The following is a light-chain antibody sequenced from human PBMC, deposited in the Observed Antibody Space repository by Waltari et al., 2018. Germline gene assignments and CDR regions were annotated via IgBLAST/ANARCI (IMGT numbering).Light chain of an antibody. CDR1: ELGDKY. CDR2: RND. J-gene: IGLJ3*02. CDR3: QAWDSSTVV. Sequence: SYELTQPTSVSVSPGQTASITCSGDELGDKYACWYQQKPGQSPILVIYRNDKRPSGIPERFSGSNSGNTATLTISGTQAMDEADYYCQAWDSSTVVFGGGTKLTVL. V-gene: IGLV3-1*01.